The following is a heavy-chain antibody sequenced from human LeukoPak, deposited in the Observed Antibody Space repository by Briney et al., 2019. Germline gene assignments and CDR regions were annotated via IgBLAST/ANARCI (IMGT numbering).Heavy chain of an antibody. D-gene: IGHD3-22*01. J-gene: IGHJ6*02. V-gene: IGHV4-39*01. Sequence: SETLSLTCTVSGGSISSSSYYWGWIRQPPGTGLEWIGSIYYSGSTYYNPSLKSRVTISVDTSKNQFSLKLSSVTAADTAVYYCASYELYYYGMDVWGQGTTVTVSS. CDR1: GGSISSSSYY. CDR3: ASYELYYYGMDV. CDR2: IYYSGST.